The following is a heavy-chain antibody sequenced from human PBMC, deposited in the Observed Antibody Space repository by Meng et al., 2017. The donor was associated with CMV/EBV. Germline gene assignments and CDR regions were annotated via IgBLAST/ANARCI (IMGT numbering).Heavy chain of an antibody. CDR3: ASDNLYSSSPYSGMDV. CDR2: INPNSGGT. V-gene: IGHV1-2*02. J-gene: IGHJ6*02. D-gene: IGHD6-6*01. Sequence: ASVKVSCKASGYTFTGYYMHWVRQAPGQGLEWMGWINPNSGGTNYAQKSQGRVTMTRDTSISTAYMELSRLRSDDTAVYYCASDNLYSSSPYSGMDVWGQGTTVTVSS. CDR1: GYTFTGYY.